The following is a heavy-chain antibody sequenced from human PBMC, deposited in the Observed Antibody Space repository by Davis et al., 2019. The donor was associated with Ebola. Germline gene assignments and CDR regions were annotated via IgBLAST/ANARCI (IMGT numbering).Heavy chain of an antibody. CDR3: ARGRGVTLFDY. J-gene: IGHJ4*02. CDR2: IIPILGIA. V-gene: IGHV1-69*10. CDR1: GGTFSSYA. Sequence: SVKVSCKASGGTFSSYAISWVRQAPGQGLEWMGGIIPILGIANYAQKFQGRVTITADKSTSTAYMELSSLRSEDTAVYYCARGRGVTLFDYWGQGTLVTVSS. D-gene: IGHD3-10*01.